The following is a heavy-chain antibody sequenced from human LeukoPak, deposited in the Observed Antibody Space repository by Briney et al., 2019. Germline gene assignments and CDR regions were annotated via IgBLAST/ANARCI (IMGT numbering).Heavy chain of an antibody. CDR2: IIPIFGTA. V-gene: IGHV1-69*13. CDR1: GGTFSSYA. J-gene: IGHJ4*02. D-gene: IGHD5-12*01. CDR3: ARVRGIVATMSYYFDY. Sequence: SVKVSCKASGGTFSSYAISWVRQAPGQGLEWMGGIIPIFGTANYAQRFQGRVTITADESTSTAYMELSSLRSEDTAVYYCARVRGIVATMSYYFDYWGQGTLVTVSS.